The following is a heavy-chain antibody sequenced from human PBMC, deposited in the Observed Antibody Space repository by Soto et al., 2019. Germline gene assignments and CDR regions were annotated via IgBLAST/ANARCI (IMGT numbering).Heavy chain of an antibody. CDR1: GDTFSSYA. D-gene: IGHD3-9*01. CDR3: ESDILTGYPSYYYYGMDV. V-gene: IGHV1-69*06. J-gene: IGHJ6*02. Sequence: SVKVSCKASGDTFSSYAISWVRQAPGQGLEWMGWIIPIFGTANYAQKFQGRVTITADTSTSTAYMELSSLRSEDTAVYYCESDILTGYPSYYYYGMDVWGQGTTVTVS. CDR2: IIPIFGTA.